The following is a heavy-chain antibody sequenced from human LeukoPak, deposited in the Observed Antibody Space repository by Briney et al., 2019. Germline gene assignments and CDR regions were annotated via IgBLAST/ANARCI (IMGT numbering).Heavy chain of an antibody. CDR2: INPSGGST. V-gene: IGHV1-46*01. CDR1: GYTFTSYY. Sequence: ASVKVSCKASGYTFTSYYMHWVRQAPGQGLEWMGIINPSGGSTSYAQKFQGRVTMTRDTSTSTAYMELKSLRSDDTAVYYCARVDAQVATYDAFDIWGQGTMVTVSS. J-gene: IGHJ3*02. CDR3: ARVDAQVATYDAFDI. D-gene: IGHD5-12*01.